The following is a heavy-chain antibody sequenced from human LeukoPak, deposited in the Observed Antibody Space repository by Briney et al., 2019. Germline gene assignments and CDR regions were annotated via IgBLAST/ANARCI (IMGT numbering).Heavy chain of an antibody. CDR2: ISSSSSTI. V-gene: IGHV3-48*01. Sequence: PGGSLRLSCAASGFTFSSYSMTWVRQAPGKGLEWVSYISSSSSTIYYADSVKGRFTISRDNAKNSLYPQMNSLRAEDTAVYYCARGAVTVDYWGQGTLVTVSS. CDR3: ARGAVTVDY. D-gene: IGHD2-21*02. CDR1: GFTFSSYS. J-gene: IGHJ4*02.